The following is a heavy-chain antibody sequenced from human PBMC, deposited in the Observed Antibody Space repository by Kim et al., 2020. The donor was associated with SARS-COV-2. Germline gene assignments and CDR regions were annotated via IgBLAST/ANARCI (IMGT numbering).Heavy chain of an antibody. Sequence: SVKVSCKASGGTFSSYAISWVRQAPGQGLEWMGGIIPIFGTANYAQKFQGRVTITADESTSTAYMELSSLRSEDTAVYYCSRGGYYCSGNTYYYYGMDVWGQGTTVTVSS. CDR1: GGTFSSYA. V-gene: IGHV1-69*13. J-gene: IGHJ6*02. D-gene: IGHD3-10*01. CDR2: IIPIFGTA. CDR3: SRGGYYCSGNTYYYYGMDV.